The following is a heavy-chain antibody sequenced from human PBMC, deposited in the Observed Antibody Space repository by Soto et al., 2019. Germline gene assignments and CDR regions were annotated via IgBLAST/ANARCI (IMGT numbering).Heavy chain of an antibody. D-gene: IGHD1-26*01. V-gene: IGHV4-30-2*01. CDR2: IYHSGST. J-gene: IGHJ5*02. Sequence: SETLSLTCAVSGGSISSGGYSWSWIRQPPGKGLEWIGYIYHSGSTYYNPSLKSRVTISVDRSKNQFSLKLSSVTAADTAVYYCARVAAQVGHWFDPWGQ. CDR1: GGSISSGGYS. CDR3: ARVAAQVGHWFDP.